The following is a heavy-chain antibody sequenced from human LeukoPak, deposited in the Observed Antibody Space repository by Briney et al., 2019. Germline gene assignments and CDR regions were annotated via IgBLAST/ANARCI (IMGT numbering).Heavy chain of an antibody. D-gene: IGHD6-6*01. Sequence: GASVKVSCKASGGTFSSYAISWVRQAPGQGLEWMGGIIPIFGTANYAQKFQGRVTITADESTSTAYMELSSLRSEDTAVYYCARRHSSSSYWFDPWGQGTLVTVSS. CDR2: IIPIFGTA. CDR1: GGTFSSYA. V-gene: IGHV1-69*13. J-gene: IGHJ5*02. CDR3: ARRHSSSSYWFDP.